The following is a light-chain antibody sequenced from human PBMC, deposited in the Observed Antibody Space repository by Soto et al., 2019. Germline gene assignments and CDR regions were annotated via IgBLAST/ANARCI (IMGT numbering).Light chain of an antibody. Sequence: EIVLTQSPGSLSLSPGDRATLSCRASQSVSSASLAWYQQKPGQAPRLLIYGASNRDTGMPDRFSGSGSGTDFTLTISRLEPEDFAVYYCQLYSGSPMYTFGQGTRLDVK. J-gene: IGKJ2*01. CDR2: GAS. CDR1: QSVSSAS. V-gene: IGKV3-20*01. CDR3: QLYSGSPMYT.